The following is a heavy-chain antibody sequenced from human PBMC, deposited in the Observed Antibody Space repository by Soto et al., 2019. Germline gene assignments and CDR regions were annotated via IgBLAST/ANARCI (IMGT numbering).Heavy chain of an antibody. CDR1: GGSISSRYW. CDR3: ARDRTKYDYVWGSHDAFDI. Sequence: SETLSIICTVSGGSISSRYWLSWVRQPPGKGLEWIGEIYHSGSTNYNPSLKSRVTISVDKSKNQFSLKLSSVTAADTAVYYCARDRTKYDYVWGSHDAFDIWGQGTMVT. J-gene: IGHJ3*02. V-gene: IGHV4-4*02. D-gene: IGHD3-16*01. CDR2: IYHSGST.